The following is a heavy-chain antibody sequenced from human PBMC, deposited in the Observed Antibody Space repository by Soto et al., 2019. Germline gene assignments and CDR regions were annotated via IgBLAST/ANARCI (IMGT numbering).Heavy chain of an antibody. CDR3: AATIKNYDFWSGYIMDV. CDR2: INHSGST. V-gene: IGHV4-34*01. Sequence: QSQTLSLTCAVYGGSFSGYYWSWIRQPPGKGLEWIGEINHSGSTNYNPSLKSRVTISVDTSKNQFSLKLSSVTAADTAVYYCAATIKNYDFWSGYIMDVWGQGTTVTVSS. J-gene: IGHJ6*02. CDR1: GGSFSGYY. D-gene: IGHD3-3*01.